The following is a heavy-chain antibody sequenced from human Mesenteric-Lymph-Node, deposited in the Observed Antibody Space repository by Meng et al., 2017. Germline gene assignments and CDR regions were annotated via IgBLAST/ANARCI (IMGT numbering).Heavy chain of an antibody. V-gene: IGHV4-31*03. CDR3: ARYVFDSSSLYSNWFDP. CDR1: GGSISSGTYY. D-gene: IGHD3-22*01. Sequence: QWQLTELGPGLVKPYRTLSLTCTVSGGSISSGTYYWGWIRQLPGKGLEWIAYIHYSGSTYYSPSLKSRVTISVDTSKNQLSLKLSSMTAADTAVYYCARYVFDSSSLYSNWFDPWGQGTLVTVSS. CDR2: IHYSGST. J-gene: IGHJ5*02.